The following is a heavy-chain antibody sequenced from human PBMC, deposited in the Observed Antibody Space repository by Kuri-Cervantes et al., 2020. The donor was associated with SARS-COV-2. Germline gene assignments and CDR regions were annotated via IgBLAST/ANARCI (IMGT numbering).Heavy chain of an antibody. D-gene: IGHD3-10*01. Sequence: SLKLSCAASGFIFDDYAMHWVRQAPGKGLEWVSGIRWNSGSIGYADSVKGRFTISRDNSKPTLYLQMNSLSAEDTAVYYCGLASGSSYSPNYWGQGTLVTVSS. J-gene: IGHJ4*02. CDR2: IRWNSGSI. V-gene: IGHV3-9*01. CDR3: GLASGSSYSPNY. CDR1: GFIFDDYA.